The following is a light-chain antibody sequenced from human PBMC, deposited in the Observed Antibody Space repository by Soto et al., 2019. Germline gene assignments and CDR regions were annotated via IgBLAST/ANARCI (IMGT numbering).Light chain of an antibody. CDR1: QSVSRY. J-gene: IGKJ5*01. V-gene: IGKV3-11*01. Sequence: EIVLTQSPATLSLSPGERATLSCRASQSVSRYLAWYQQKPGQAPRLLIYDASNRATGIPARFSGSGSGTDFTLTISSLEPEDFAVYYCQQRSKWPPSITFGQGTRLEI. CDR2: DAS. CDR3: QQRSKWPPSIT.